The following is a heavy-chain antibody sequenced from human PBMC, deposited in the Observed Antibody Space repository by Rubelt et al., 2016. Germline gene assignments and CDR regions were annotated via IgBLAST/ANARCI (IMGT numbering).Heavy chain of an antibody. D-gene: IGHD6-19*01. CDR2: IRNKANSYTT. J-gene: IGHJ4*02. Sequence: KGLEWVGRIRNKANSYTTEYAASVKGRFNILRDDSQNSLFLQMNSLRIEDTAVYYCAKETASSGWEPFDHWGQGTLVTVSS. CDR3: AKETASSGWEPFDH. V-gene: IGHV3-72*01.